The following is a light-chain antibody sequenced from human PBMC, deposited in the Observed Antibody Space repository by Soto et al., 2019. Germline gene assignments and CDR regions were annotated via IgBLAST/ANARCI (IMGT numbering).Light chain of an antibody. Sequence: QSALTQPASVSGSPGQSITISCTGTSSDDGSYNLVSWYQQYPGKAPKLMIYEDDERPSGVSNRFSGSKSGNTASLTISGLQAEDEADYYCYSHAGRSTSVFGGGTKLTVL. J-gene: IGLJ2*01. V-gene: IGLV2-23*01. CDR1: SSDDGSYNL. CDR2: EDD. CDR3: YSHAGRSTSV.